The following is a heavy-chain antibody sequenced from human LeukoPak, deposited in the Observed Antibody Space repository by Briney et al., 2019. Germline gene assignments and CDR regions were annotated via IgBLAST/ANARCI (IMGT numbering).Heavy chain of an antibody. CDR2: INANNGNT. CDR1: GYTFTSYG. CDR3: ARAPIAAAGDY. J-gene: IGHJ4*02. V-gene: IGHV1-18*01. D-gene: IGHD6-13*01. Sequence: VASVKVSCKASGYTFTSYGITWVRQAPGQGLEWMGWINANNGNTNYAQNLQGRVTMTRDTSTSTAYMELRSLRSDDTAVYYCARAPIAAAGDYWGQGPLVTVSS.